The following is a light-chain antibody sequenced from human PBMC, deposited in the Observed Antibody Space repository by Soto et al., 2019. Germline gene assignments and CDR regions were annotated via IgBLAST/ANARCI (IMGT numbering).Light chain of an antibody. CDR3: QQYNNWPYS. CDR2: DVS. J-gene: IGKJ5*01. V-gene: IGKV3-15*01. Sequence: EIVMTQSPDTLSVSPGERATLSCRAGQGVTTNFAWYQQKSGQSPRLLIYDVSIRATGVPARFSGTGSETDFTLTISGLQSEDSAVYFCQQYNNWPYSFGQGTRLEMK. CDR1: QGVTTN.